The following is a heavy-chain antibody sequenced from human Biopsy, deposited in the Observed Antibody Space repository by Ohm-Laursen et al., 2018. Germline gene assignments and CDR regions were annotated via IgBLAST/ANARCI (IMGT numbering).Heavy chain of an antibody. CDR2: IYYSGST. D-gene: IGHD3/OR15-3a*01. CDR3: ASRGLVMASDYYFDD. CDR1: GVYISDYY. J-gene: IGHJ4*02. Sequence: PSETLSLTCRVSGVYISDYYWSWIRQPPGRGLEWVGSIYYSGSTNYNPSLKSRVTISADTSKSQLSLHLTSVTAADTAVYYCASRGLVMASDYYFDDWGQGTLVTVSS. V-gene: IGHV4-59*08.